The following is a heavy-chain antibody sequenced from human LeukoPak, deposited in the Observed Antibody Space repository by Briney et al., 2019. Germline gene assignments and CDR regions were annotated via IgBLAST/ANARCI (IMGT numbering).Heavy chain of an antibody. D-gene: IGHD3-10*01. CDR2: IYISGST. CDR3: ARGRYYGSGTLVYFDY. V-gene: IGHV4-4*07. CDR1: GGSISSDY. Sequence: PSETLSLTCTVSGGSISGGSISSDYWSWIRQPAGKGLEWIGRIYISGSTNSNPSLKSRVNMSVDTSKNQFSLKLTSVTAADTAVYYCARGRYYGSGTLVYFDYWGQGTLVTVSS. J-gene: IGHJ4*02.